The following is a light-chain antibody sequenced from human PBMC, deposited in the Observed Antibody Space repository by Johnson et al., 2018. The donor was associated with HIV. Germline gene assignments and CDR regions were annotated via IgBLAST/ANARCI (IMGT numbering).Light chain of an antibody. CDR3: GTWDSSLSADV. CDR2: ENN. Sequence: QSVLTQPPSVSAATGQKVTIYCSGTYSNIGNNYVSWYQQLPGTAPKLLIFENNKRPSGIPDRFSGSKSGTSATLGITGLQTGDAADYYCGTWDSSLSADVFGPGTKVTVL. V-gene: IGLV1-51*02. J-gene: IGLJ1*01. CDR1: YSNIGNNY.